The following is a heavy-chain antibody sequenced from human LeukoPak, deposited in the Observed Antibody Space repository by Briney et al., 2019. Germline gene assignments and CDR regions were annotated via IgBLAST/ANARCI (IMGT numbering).Heavy chain of an antibody. D-gene: IGHD2-2*01. CDR3: ARHVGFCSSTSCYPFYDY. V-gene: IGHV5-51*01. CDR1: GYSFTSYW. Sequence: GESLKISCKGSGYSFTSYWIGWVRQMLGKGLEWMGIIYPGDSNTRYSPSFQGQVTISADKSINTAYLQWNSLKASDTAVYFCARHVGFCSSTSCYPFYDYWGQGTLVTVSS. CDR2: IYPGDSNT. J-gene: IGHJ4*02.